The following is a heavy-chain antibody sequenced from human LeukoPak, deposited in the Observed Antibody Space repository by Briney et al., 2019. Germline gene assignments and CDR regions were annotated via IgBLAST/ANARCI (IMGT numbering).Heavy chain of an antibody. D-gene: IGHD2-21*02. Sequence: GGSLRLSCATSGFTFSDYAMYWVRQAPGKGLEWVALISYDGIGKYYADSVKGRFTISRDNSKNTLYLQMDGLRAEDTALYCCAREVTYGASALQHWGQGTLVTVSS. J-gene: IGHJ1*01. CDR2: ISYDGIGK. CDR3: AREVTYGASALQH. CDR1: GFTFSDYA. V-gene: IGHV3-30-3*01.